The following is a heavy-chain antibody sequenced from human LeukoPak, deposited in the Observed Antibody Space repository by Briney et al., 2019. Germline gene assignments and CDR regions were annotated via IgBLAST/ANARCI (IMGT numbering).Heavy chain of an antibody. D-gene: IGHD5-18*01. J-gene: IGHJ4*02. CDR3: ARDGAGSYGPFDY. V-gene: IGHV4-61*02. Sequence: SQTLSLTCTVSGGSISSGSYYWSWIRQPAGKGLEWIGRIYTSRSTNYNPSLKSRVTISVDTSKNQFSLKLSSVTAADTAVYYCARDGAGSYGPFDYWGQGTLVTVSS. CDR1: GGSISSGSYY. CDR2: IYTSRST.